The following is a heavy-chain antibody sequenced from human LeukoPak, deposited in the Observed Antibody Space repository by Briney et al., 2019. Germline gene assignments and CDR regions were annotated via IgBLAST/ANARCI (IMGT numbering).Heavy chain of an antibody. CDR2: INHSGST. Sequence: GSLRLSCAASGFTFSDYYMSWIRQAPGKGLEWIGEINHSGSTNYNPSLKSRVTISVDTSKNQFSLKLSSVTAADTAVYYCARRPWGGSYYRAFDIWGQGTMVTVSS. CDR3: ARRPWGGSYYRAFDI. V-gene: IGHV4-34*01. D-gene: IGHD1-26*01. J-gene: IGHJ3*02. CDR1: GFTFSDYY.